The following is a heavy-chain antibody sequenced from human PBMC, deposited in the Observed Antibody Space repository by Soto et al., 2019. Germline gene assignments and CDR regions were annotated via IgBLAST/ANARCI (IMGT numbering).Heavy chain of an antibody. CDR3: TGEVASGY. J-gene: IGHJ4*02. CDR1: GLTFSRNG. V-gene: IGHV3-30*03. D-gene: IGHD2-8*02. CDR2: ISSDGSVK. Sequence: QVQMAESGGGVGQPGRSLRLSCAASGLTFSRNGMHWVSKAPGRGLEWVAVISSDGSVKFYADSVKGRFTISRDKSKSTLYLQMDSLRVEDKAAYYCTGEVASGYWGQGTLVTVSS.